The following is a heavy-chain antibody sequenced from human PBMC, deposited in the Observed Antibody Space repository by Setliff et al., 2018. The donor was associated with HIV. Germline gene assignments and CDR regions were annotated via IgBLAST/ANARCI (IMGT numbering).Heavy chain of an antibody. CDR1: GFTFSSYW. Sequence: HPGGSLRLSCGASGFTFSSYWMHWVRQAPGKGLVWVSRVNSDGTNTTYANSAKGRFTISRDNARNTVYLQMDSLRVEDTAVYYCARSKTGYYFFDYWGQGTPVTVSS. CDR3: ARSKTGYYFFDY. CDR2: VNSDGTNT. J-gene: IGHJ4*02. V-gene: IGHV3-74*01. D-gene: IGHD3-9*01.